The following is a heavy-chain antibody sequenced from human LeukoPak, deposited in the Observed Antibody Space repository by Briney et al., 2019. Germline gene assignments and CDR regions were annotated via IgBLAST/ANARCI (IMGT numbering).Heavy chain of an antibody. J-gene: IGHJ5*02. CDR1: GFTFSRYA. V-gene: IGHV3-30-3*01. CDR2: ISYDGSNK. D-gene: IGHD3-10*01. Sequence: GGSLRLSCAASGFTFSRYAMHWVRQAPGKGLEWVAVISYDGSNKYYADSVKGRFTISRDNSKNTLYLQMNSLRAEDTAVHYCARDCTGYYGSGSYYMGWFDPWGQGTLVTVSS. CDR3: ARDCTGYYGSGSYYMGWFDP.